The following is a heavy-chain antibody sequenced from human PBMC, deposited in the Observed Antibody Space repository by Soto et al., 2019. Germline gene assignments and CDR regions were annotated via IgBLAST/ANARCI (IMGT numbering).Heavy chain of an antibody. CDR2: ISGSGDST. CDR1: GFTFSSYA. Sequence: EVQLLESGGGLVQPGGSLRLSCAGSGFTFSSYAMRWVRQAPGKGLEWVSAISGSGDSTYYTDSVKGRSTISRANSKNTLYLQMTSLRAEDTAVYYCARRGPGTYFDYWGQGTLVTVSS. CDR3: ARRGPGTYFDY. V-gene: IGHV3-23*01. D-gene: IGHD6-13*01. J-gene: IGHJ4*02.